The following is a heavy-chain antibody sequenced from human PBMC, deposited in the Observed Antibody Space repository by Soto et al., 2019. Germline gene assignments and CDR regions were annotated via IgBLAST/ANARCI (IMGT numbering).Heavy chain of an antibody. V-gene: IGHV3-33*01. D-gene: IGHD6-25*01. CDR1: GFTFRTYA. J-gene: IGHJ3*02. CDR3: AGDPAASGFALEI. CDR2: IWADGSKK. Sequence: QVQLVESGGGVVQPGGSLTLSCAASGFTFRTYAMHWVRQAPGKGLEWVAYIWADGSKKVYADSVKGRFSISRDNSQNRFSLHMNSLRAEYTAIYYCAGDPAASGFALEIWGIGTMVTVSS.